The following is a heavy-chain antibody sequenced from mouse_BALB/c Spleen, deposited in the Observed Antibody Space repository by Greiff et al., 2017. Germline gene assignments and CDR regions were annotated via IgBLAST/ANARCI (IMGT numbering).Heavy chain of an antibody. CDR3: ARGYYDYDGGFAY. CDR2: IYPGDGDT. Sequence: QVQLQQSGPELVKPGASVKISCKASGYAFSSSWMNWVKQRPGQGLEWIGRIYPGDGDTNYNGKFKGKATLTAVKSSSTAYMQLSSLTSVDSAVYFCARGYYDYDGGFAYWGQGTLVTVSA. D-gene: IGHD2-4*01. J-gene: IGHJ3*01. V-gene: IGHV1-82*01. CDR1: GYAFSSSW.